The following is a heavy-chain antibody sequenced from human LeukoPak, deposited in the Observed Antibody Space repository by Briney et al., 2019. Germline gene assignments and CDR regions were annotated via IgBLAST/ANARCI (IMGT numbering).Heavy chain of an antibody. V-gene: IGHV1-46*01. D-gene: IGHD2-2*01. J-gene: IGHJ4*02. CDR2: INPSGGST. CDR3: ARAGGCSSTSCYFDY. Sequence: GASVKVSCTASGYTFTSYYMHWVRQAPGQGLEWMGIINPSGGSTSYAQKFQGRVTMTRDMSTSTVYMELSSLRSEDTAVYYCARAGGCSSTSCYFDYWGQGTLVTVSS. CDR1: GYTFTSYY.